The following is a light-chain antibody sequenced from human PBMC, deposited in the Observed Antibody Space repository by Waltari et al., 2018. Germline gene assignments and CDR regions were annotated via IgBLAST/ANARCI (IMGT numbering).Light chain of an antibody. CDR2: DVS. J-gene: IGLJ2*01. CDR1: SNDVVGYNS. Sequence: QSALTQPASVSGSPGPSCTIFCAGTSNDVVGYNSVSWYQEHPGQAPRVIIYDVSDRPSGVSDRFSGSKSGNTASLTISGLQAEDEADYYCSSQSSNDVVLFGGGTKLTVL. CDR3: SSQSSNDVVL. V-gene: IGLV2-14*01.